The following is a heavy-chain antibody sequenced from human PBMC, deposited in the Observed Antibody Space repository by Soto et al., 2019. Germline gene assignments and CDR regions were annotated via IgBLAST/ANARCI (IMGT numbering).Heavy chain of an antibody. D-gene: IGHD6-13*01. CDR1: GCSLSSYY. J-gene: IGHJ4*02. V-gene: IGHV4-59*08. Sequence: SETLCLTCTVAGCSLSSYYLSWLRQPPGKGLEWIGYIYYSETTNYNPSLKSRVTISEDTSENQFSLKLNSVTAADTAVYYCARHRVAYSSNWYLDYWGQGTLVTVSS. CDR3: ARHRVAYSSNWYLDY. CDR2: IYYSETT.